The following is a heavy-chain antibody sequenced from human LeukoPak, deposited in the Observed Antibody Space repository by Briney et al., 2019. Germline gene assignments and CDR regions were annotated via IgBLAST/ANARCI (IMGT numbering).Heavy chain of an antibody. V-gene: IGHV3-21*01. CDR1: GFTFSSYS. J-gene: IGHJ4*02. Sequence: GGSLRLSCAASGFTFSSYSMNWVRQAPGKGLEWVSSISSSSSSYIYYADSVKGRFTISRDNAKNSLYLQMNSLRAEDTAVYYCATRYYYGSGSYPFDYWGQGTLVTVSS. D-gene: IGHD3-10*01. CDR2: ISSSSSSYI. CDR3: ATRYYYGSGSYPFDY.